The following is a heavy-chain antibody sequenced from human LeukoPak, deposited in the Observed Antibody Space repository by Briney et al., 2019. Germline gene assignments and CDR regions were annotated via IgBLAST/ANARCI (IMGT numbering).Heavy chain of an antibody. D-gene: IGHD3-22*01. CDR3: ARGHRYYDSSGYSPYYFDY. CDR1: GGSFSGYY. J-gene: IGHJ4*02. CDR2: INHSGST. Sequence: SETLCLTCAVYGGSFSGYYWSWIRQPPGKGLEWIGEINHSGSTNYNPSLKSRVTISVDTSKNQFSLKLSSVTAADTAVYYCARGHRYYDSSGYSPYYFDYWGQGTLVTVSS. V-gene: IGHV4-34*01.